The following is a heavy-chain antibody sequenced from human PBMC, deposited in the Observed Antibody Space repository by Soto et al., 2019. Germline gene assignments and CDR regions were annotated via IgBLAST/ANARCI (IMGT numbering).Heavy chain of an antibody. D-gene: IGHD4-17*01. CDR1: GYTFTGYY. CDR2: INPNSGGT. J-gene: IGHJ3*02. Sequence: ASVKVSCKASGYTFTGYYMHWVRQAPGQGLEWMGWINPNSGGTNYAQKFQGWVTMTRDTSISTAYMELSRLRSDDTAVYYCAMNYGDYGGGAFDIWGQGTMVTVSS. V-gene: IGHV1-2*04. CDR3: AMNYGDYGGGAFDI.